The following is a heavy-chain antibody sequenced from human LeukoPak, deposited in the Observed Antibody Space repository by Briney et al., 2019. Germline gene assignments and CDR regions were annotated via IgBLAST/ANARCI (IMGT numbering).Heavy chain of an antibody. Sequence: PGGSLRLSCVASGFTFSTSWVTWVRQAPGKGLEWVANIDKHGSGKYYVDSVKGRFAISRDYASNSVFLRMDSLRAEDTSVYYCARDAGWGYYDLWGQGTPVTVSS. CDR3: ARDAGWGYYDL. V-gene: IGHV3-7*01. J-gene: IGHJ4*02. CDR2: IDKHGSGK. CDR1: GFTFSTSW. D-gene: IGHD1-26*01.